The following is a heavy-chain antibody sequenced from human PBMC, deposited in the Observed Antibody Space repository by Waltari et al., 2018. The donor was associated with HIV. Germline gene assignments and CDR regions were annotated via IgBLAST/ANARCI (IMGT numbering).Heavy chain of an antibody. D-gene: IGHD3-3*01. CDR2: IYYRGST. CDR1: GGSISSSSYY. V-gene: IGHV4-39*01. CDR3: AMSYYDFWSGYHISFFFDY. J-gene: IGHJ4*02. Sequence: QLQLQESGPGLVKPSETLSLTCTVSGGSISSSSYYWGRIRQPPGKGLEWIGSIYYRGSTYYNTSLKSRVTISVDTSKNQFSLKLSSVTAADTAVYYCAMSYYDFWSGYHISFFFDYWGQGTLVTVSS.